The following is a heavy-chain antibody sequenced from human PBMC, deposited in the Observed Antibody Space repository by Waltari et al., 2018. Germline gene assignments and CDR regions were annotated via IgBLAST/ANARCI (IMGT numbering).Heavy chain of an antibody. CDR3: AKDHYSGSDVASFFDY. J-gene: IGHJ4*02. D-gene: IGHD3-10*01. V-gene: IGHV3-23*01. CDR1: GFTFRRFA. Sequence: VQLLESGGGLAQPGGSLRVSCAASGFTFRRFAMSWVRQGPGKGLEWVSTISGAGDITRYSDSVKGRFTISRDNSQNTLYLQINSLRAEDTAIYYCAKDHYSGSDVASFFDYWGQGALVTVSS. CDR2: ISGAGDIT.